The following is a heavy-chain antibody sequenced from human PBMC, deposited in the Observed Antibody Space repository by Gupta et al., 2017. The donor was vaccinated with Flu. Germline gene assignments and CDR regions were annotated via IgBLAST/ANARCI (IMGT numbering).Heavy chain of an antibody. Sequence: EINSVSQAPGKGLEWVSYISSSGGTRYYADSVKGRFTVCRDNAKNSLYLHMNSLRAEDTALYYWARASGGYQRLIRGNSYGYYLDDWGQGTLVTVSS. D-gene: IGHD5-18*01. V-gene: IGHV3-48*03. J-gene: IGHJ4*02. CDR2: ISSSGGTR. CDR3: ARASGGYQRLIRGNSYGYYLDD.